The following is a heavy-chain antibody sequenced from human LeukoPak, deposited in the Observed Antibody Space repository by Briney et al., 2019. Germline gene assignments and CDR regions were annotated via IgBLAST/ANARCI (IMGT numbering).Heavy chain of an antibody. V-gene: IGHV5-51*01. CDR1: GYSFTSYW. D-gene: IGHD3-22*01. J-gene: IGHJ3*02. CDR2: IYPGDSDT. CDR3: ARVMVFNYYDSSGLEAFDI. Sequence: GESLKISCKGSGYSFTSYWIGWLRQMPGKGLEWMGIIYPGDSDTRYSPSFQGQVTISADKSISTAYLQWSSLKASDTAVYYCARVMVFNYYDSSGLEAFDIWGQGTMVTVSS.